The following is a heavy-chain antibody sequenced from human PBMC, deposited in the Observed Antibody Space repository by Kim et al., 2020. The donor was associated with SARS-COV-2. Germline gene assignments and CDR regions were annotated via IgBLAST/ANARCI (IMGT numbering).Heavy chain of an antibody. CDR1: GFTFGDYA. Sequence: GGSLRLSCTASGFTFGDYAMSWVRQAPGKGLEWVGFIRSKAYGGTTEYAASVKGRFTISRDDSKSIAYLQMNSLKTEDTAVYYCTRDLDIVATISSDTAPDYWGQGTLVTVSS. CDR2: IRSKAYGGTT. D-gene: IGHD5-12*01. J-gene: IGHJ4*02. CDR3: TRDLDIVATISSDTAPDY. V-gene: IGHV3-49*04.